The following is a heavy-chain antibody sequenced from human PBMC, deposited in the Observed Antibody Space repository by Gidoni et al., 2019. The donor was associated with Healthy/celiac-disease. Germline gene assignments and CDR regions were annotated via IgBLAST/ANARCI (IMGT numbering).Heavy chain of an antibody. CDR2: ICYDGSNK. V-gene: IGHV3-33*01. CDR3: ARDNIMTDYYYYYGMDV. J-gene: IGHJ6*02. Sequence: QVQLVASGGGVVQPGRSLRLSCAGSGFTFSSYGMLWVRQAPGKGLEWVAVICYDGSNKYYADSVKGRFTISRDNSKNTLYLQMNSLSAEDTAVYYCARDNIMTDYYYYYGMDVWGQGTTVTVSS. CDR1: GFTFSSYG.